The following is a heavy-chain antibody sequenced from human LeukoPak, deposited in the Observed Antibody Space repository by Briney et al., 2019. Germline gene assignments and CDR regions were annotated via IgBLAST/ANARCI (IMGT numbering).Heavy chain of an antibody. Sequence: GGSLRLSCTASGLTFSTSGFNLVRQAPGKGLEWVASIGPTGSDRYHADSIKGRFTISGDNANNFLYLQMNSLRAEDTAVYYCATETNGRHYDYWGQGTLLTVSS. CDR1: GLTFSTSG. J-gene: IGHJ4*02. CDR3: ATETNGRHYDY. V-gene: IGHV3-21*06. CDR2: IGPTGSDR. D-gene: IGHD1-14*01.